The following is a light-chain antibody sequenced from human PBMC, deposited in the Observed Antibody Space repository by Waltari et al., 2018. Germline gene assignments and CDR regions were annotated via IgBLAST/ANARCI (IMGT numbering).Light chain of an antibody. CDR3: QQYYSYPGT. Sequence: AIRMTHSPSPLSASTGDRVTITCRASQGISSYLSWYQQKPGKAPKLLIYAASTLQSGVPSRFSGSGSGTDFTLTISCLQSEDFATYYCQQYYSYPGTFGPGTKVDIK. J-gene: IGKJ3*01. V-gene: IGKV1-8*01. CDR2: AAS. CDR1: QGISSY.